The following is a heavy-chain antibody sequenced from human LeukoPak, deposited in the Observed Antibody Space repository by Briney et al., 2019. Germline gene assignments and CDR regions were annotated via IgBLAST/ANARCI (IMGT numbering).Heavy chain of an antibody. CDR1: GYTFTTYG. V-gene: IGHV1-18*01. D-gene: IGHD6-13*01. Sequence: ASVKVSCKASGYTFTTYGVSWVRQAPGQGVEWVGWINPYNGNTNSAQKVQGRVTMTTDTSTSTAYMELRSLRSDDTAVYYCARIAAAGTHFDYWGQGTLVTVSS. J-gene: IGHJ4*02. CDR2: INPYNGNT. CDR3: ARIAAAGTHFDY.